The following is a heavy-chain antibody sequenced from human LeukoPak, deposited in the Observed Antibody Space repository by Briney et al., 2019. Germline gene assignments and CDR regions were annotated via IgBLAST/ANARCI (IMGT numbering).Heavy chain of an antibody. CDR2: ISYDGSNK. J-gene: IGHJ4*02. CDR3: ALTPYYDSTPYYFDY. CDR1: GFTFSSYA. V-gene: IGHV3-30*04. Sequence: GGSLRLSCAASGFTFSSYAMSWVRQARGKGVEGVAVISYDGSNKYYASSVKGRFTISRGNSNNTLYLQMNSLRAEDTAVYYCALTPYYDSTPYYFDYWGQGTLVTVSS. D-gene: IGHD3-22*01.